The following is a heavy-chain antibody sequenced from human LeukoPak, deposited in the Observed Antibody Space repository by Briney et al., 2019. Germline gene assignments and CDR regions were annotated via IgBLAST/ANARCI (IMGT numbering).Heavy chain of an antibody. CDR2: IIPIFGTA. D-gene: IGHD3-22*01. V-gene: IGHV1-69*13. CDR1: GGTFSSYA. J-gene: IGHJ4*02. CDR3: ARYYYDSSGYYYFDY. Sequence: GASVKVSCKASGGTFSSYAISWVRQAPGQGLEWMGGIIPIFGTANYAQKFQGRVTITADESTSTAYMELSSLRSEDTAAYYCARYYYDSSGYYYFDYWGQGTLVTVSS.